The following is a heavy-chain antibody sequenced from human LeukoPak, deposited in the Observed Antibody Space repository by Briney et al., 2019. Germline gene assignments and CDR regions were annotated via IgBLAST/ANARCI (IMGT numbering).Heavy chain of an antibody. D-gene: IGHD3-9*01. Sequence: PSETLSLTCTVSGGSISSYYWSWIRQPPGKGLEWIGYIYYSGSTNYNPSLKSRVTISVDTSKNQFSLKLSSVTAADTAVYYCASLNDILTGQYAFDIWGQGRMVTVSS. CDR3: ASLNDILTGQYAFDI. J-gene: IGHJ3*02. V-gene: IGHV4-59*01. CDR2: IYYSGST. CDR1: GGSISSYY.